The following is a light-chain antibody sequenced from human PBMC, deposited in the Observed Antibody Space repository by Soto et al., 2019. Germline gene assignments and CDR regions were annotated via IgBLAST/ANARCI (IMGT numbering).Light chain of an antibody. CDR2: SNN. Sequence: QSVLTQPPSAPGTPGQRVTFSCFGSSSNIGSNTVNWYQQLPGTAPKLLIYSNNQRPSGVPDRFSGSKSGTSASLAISGLQSEDEADYYCAAWDDSLNGVVFGGGTKLTVL. CDR1: SSNIGSNT. J-gene: IGLJ2*01. CDR3: AAWDDSLNGVV. V-gene: IGLV1-44*01.